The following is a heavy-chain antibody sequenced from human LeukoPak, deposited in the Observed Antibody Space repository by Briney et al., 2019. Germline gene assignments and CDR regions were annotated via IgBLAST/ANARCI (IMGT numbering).Heavy chain of an antibody. CDR2: IYPGDSDT. V-gene: IGHV5-51*03. D-gene: IGHD6-6*01. Sequence: PGESLSISCKSSGYSFTSYWVGCVRRMPGKGLEWMWIIYPGDSDTRYSPSFQGQVTISADKSISTAYLQWSSLKASDTAMYYCARANGGAARVDYWGQGTLVTVSS. CDR3: ARANGGAARVDY. CDR1: GYSFTSYW. J-gene: IGHJ4*02.